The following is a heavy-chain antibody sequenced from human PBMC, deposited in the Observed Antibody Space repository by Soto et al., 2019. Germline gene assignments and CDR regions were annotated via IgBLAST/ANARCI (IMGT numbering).Heavy chain of an antibody. J-gene: IGHJ6*03. V-gene: IGHV3-9*01. Sequence: EVQLVESGGGLVQPGRSLRLSCEAFGFSFDEYAMHWVRQAPGKGLEWVSGVSWNSGTMGYGDSVRGRFAISRDNAKNSLYLQMNRLTTENTALYYCANGFCISTICHTYSQRDVCGKGTQVT. CDR2: VSWNSGTM. CDR1: GFSFDEYA. D-gene: IGHD2-2*03. CDR3: ANGFCISTICHTYSQRDV.